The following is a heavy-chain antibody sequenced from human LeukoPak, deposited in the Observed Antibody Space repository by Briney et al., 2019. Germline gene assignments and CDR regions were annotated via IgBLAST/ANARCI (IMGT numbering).Heavy chain of an antibody. CDR3: ASWGGYDPPYYYYGMDV. CDR1: GFTFSRHW. J-gene: IGHJ6*02. Sequence: PGGSLRLSCAASGFTFSRHWMSWVRQAPGKGLEWVAILKTDGSEEDYVDAVKGRFTISRDNAKNCLYLQMNNLRAEDTAVYYCASWGGYDPPYYYYGMDVWGQGTTVTVSS. CDR2: LKTDGSEE. V-gene: IGHV3-7*05. D-gene: IGHD5-12*01.